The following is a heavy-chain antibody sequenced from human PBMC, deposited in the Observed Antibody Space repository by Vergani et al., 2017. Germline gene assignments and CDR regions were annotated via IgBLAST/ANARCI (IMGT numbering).Heavy chain of an antibody. Sequence: EVQMVESWGGLVKPGGSLRLSCVASGFTFSHYSMNWVRQAPGKGLEWVSSISGNNDDVYYADSVKGRFTISRDNAKNSLYLQMNSLRAEDTAVYYCAREPGIAVAAAPHFDYWGQGTLVTVSS. V-gene: IGHV3-21*01. CDR1: GFTFSHYS. D-gene: IGHD6-19*01. J-gene: IGHJ4*02. CDR3: AREPGIAVAAAPHFDY. CDR2: ISGNNDDV.